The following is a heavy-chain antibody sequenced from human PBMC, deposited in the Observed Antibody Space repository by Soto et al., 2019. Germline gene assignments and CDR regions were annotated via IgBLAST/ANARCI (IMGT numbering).Heavy chain of an antibody. CDR3: ARGDVVALHAKKRYYFDP. V-gene: IGHV1-46*01. D-gene: IGHD3-9*01. Sequence: QVQLVQSGAEVRKPGDSVRISCTTSGYTFTTYYIHWVQLAPGQGIERLGVSNPRGGARNYAQRFHGRVTMNADTSTSIVYMELGSLRSDVTALFCCARGDVVALHAKKRYYFDPWGQGTMVTVSS. CDR2: SNPRGGAR. J-gene: IGHJ5*02. CDR1: GYTFTTYY.